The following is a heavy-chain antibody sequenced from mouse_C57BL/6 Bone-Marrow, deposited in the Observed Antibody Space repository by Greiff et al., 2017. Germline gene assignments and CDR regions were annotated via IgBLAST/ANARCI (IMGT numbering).Heavy chain of an antibody. CDR3: TTDDTGSSPWYIDV. D-gene: IGHD1-1*01. J-gene: IGHJ1*03. CDR2: IDPENGDT. V-gene: IGHV14-4*01. CDR1: GFNIKDAY. Sequence: DVHLVESGAELVRPGASVKLSCTASGFNIKDAYMHWVKQRPEQGLEWIGWIDPENGDTDYASKFQGKAPIPAATSSNTAYMQLRSLTSEDTAVYSCTTDDTGSSPWYIDVWGTGTSVTVSS.